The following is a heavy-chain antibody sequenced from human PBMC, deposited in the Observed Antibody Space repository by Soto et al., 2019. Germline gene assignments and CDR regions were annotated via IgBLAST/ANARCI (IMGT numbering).Heavy chain of an antibody. CDR1: GGTFSSYA. CDR3: ATHSSIGRQGHNGMDV. CDR2: IIPIFGTA. D-gene: IGHD2-15*01. J-gene: IGHJ6*02. V-gene: IGHV1-69*01. Sequence: QVQLVQSGAEVKKPGSSVKVSCKASGGTFSSYAISWVRQAPGQGLEWMGGIIPIFGTANYAQKFQGRVTINADESTSTAYMELSSLRSEDTAVYYCATHSSIGRQGHNGMDVWGQGTTVTVSS.